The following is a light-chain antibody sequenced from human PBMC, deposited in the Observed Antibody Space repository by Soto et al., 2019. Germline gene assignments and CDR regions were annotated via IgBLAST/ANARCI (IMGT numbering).Light chain of an antibody. V-gene: IGKV3-15*01. CDR3: QQYNNWPRAT. J-gene: IGKJ1*01. CDR2: RTS. CDR1: QSITSN. Sequence: EIVMTQSPSARSASPGGGATRSCGASQSITSNLAWYQQKPGQAPRLLMFRTSSRATGFPARFSGSGSGTEFNLTISSLQSEDFGVYYCQQYNNWPRATFGQGTKVDIK.